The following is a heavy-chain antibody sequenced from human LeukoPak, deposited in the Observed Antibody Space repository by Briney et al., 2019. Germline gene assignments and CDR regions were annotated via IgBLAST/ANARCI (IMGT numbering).Heavy chain of an antibody. Sequence: GGSLRLSCAASGFTFSSFGMHWVRRAPGKGLEWVAVIRSDGNNKYYVDSVKGRFTVSRDKSKNTLYLQMNSLRAEDTAVYYCAREYSGSYYVAAFDVWGQGTLVIVSS. CDR1: GFTFSSFG. D-gene: IGHD1-26*01. V-gene: IGHV3-33*01. J-gene: IGHJ3*01. CDR3: AREYSGSYYVAAFDV. CDR2: IRSDGNNK.